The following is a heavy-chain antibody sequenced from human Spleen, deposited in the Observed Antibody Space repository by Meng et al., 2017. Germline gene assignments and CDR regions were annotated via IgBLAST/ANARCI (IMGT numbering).Heavy chain of an antibody. Sequence: ASVKVSCKAPGYTLTGDYIHWVRQAPGQGLEWMGRINPKSGDTHNAQRCQGRVTMTGDTSISTAYMELSGLRSDDTAMYYCARGTHIGSYYSPFDYWGQGTLVTVSS. V-gene: IGHV1-2*06. J-gene: IGHJ4*02. CDR2: INPKSGDT. D-gene: IGHD1-26*01. CDR1: GYTLTGDY. CDR3: ARGTHIGSYYSPFDY.